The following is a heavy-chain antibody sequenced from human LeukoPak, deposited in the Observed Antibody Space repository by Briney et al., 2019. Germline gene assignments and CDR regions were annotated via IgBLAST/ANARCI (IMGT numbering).Heavy chain of an antibody. D-gene: IGHD3-22*01. CDR2: LWYDGSNK. CDR1: VYTFRSYG. V-gene: IGHV3-33*01. J-gene: IGHJ3*02. Sequence: GGSLLLSCSAPVYTFRSYGMHTVRQAPAKGLEWGDVLWYDGSNKYYADSVKGRFTISRDNSKNTLYLQMNSLRAEDTAVYYCARGLGPSDAFDIWGQGTMVTVSS. CDR3: ARGLGPSDAFDI.